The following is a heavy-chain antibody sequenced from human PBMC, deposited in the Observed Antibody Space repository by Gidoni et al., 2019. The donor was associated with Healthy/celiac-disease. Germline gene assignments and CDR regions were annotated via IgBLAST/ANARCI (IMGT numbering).Heavy chain of an antibody. CDR1: GCSISSYY. D-gene: IGHD4-17*01. CDR3: AAVTTNYNWFDP. CDR2: IYYSGST. V-gene: IGHV4-59*01. Sequence: QVQLQESGPGLVKPSATLSLTCTVSGCSISSYYWSWIRRPPGKGLEWIGYIYYSGSTNYNPSLKSRVTISVDTSKNQFSLKLSSVTAADTAVYYCAAVTTNYNWFDPWGQGTLVTVSS. J-gene: IGHJ5*02.